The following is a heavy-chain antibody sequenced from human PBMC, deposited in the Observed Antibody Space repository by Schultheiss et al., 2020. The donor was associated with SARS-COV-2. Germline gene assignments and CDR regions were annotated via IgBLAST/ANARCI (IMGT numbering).Heavy chain of an antibody. CDR1: GFTFSSYA. CDR2: ISGSGGST. Sequence: GGSLRLSCAASGFTFSSYALSWVRQAPGKGLEWVSAISGSGGSTYYADSVKGRFTISRDNSKNTLYLQMNSLRAEDTAVYYCAKDIRLHGTSPGPGMDVWGQGTTVTVSS. CDR3: AKDIRLHGTSPGPGMDV. D-gene: IGHD2-21*02. J-gene: IGHJ6*02. V-gene: IGHV3-23*01.